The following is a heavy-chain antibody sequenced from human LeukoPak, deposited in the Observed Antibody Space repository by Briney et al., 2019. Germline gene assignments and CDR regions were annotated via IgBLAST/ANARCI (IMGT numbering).Heavy chain of an antibody. CDR1: GGSISNYY. J-gene: IGHJ2*01. D-gene: IGHD6-13*01. CDR2: IYTSGST. Sequence: SETLSLTCTVSGGSISNYYWSWIRQPAGKGLDWIGRIYTSGSTNYNPSLKSRVTMSVDTSKNQFSLKLSSVTAADTAVYYCARDHSSSWYNGYFDLWGRGTLVTVSS. CDR3: ARDHSSSWYNGYFDL. V-gene: IGHV4-4*07.